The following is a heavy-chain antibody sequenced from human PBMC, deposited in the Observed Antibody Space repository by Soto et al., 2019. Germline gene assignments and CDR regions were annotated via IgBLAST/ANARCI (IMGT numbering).Heavy chain of an antibody. CDR2: IYYSGST. Sequence: QVQLQESGPGLVKPSQTLSLTCSVSGGSISSGGYYWSWIRQHPGKGLEWIGYIYYSGSTYYNPSLKSRVTISVDTSKNQFSLKLSSVTAADTAVYYCARQRGSQDYYYGMDVWGQGTTVTVSS. CDR1: GGSISSGGYY. V-gene: IGHV4-31*03. D-gene: IGHD6-13*01. J-gene: IGHJ6*02. CDR3: ARQRGSQDYYYGMDV.